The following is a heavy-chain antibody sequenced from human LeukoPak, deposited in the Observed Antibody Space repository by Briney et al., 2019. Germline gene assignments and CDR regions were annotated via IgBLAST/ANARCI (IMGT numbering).Heavy chain of an antibody. Sequence: GRSLRLSCAASGFTFDDYAMHWVRQAPGKGLEWVSGISWNSGSIGYADSVKGRFTISRDNAKNSLYLQMNSLRAEDTALYYCAKGNRQWLNLNWFDPWGQGTLVTVSS. CDR2: ISWNSGSI. CDR1: GFTFDDYA. D-gene: IGHD6-19*01. CDR3: AKGNRQWLNLNWFDP. J-gene: IGHJ5*02. V-gene: IGHV3-9*01.